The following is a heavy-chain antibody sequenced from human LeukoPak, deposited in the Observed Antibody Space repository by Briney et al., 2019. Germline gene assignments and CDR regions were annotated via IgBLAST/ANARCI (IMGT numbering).Heavy chain of an antibody. J-gene: IGHJ4*02. D-gene: IGHD3-22*01. CDR2: ISSSSSTI. V-gene: IGHV3-11*04. CDR3: ARDPSGNYDSSTYYSFDY. CDR1: GFTFSDYY. Sequence: PGGSLRLSCAASGFTFSDYYMSWVRQAPGKGLEWVSYISSSSSTIYYADSVKGRFTISRDNAKNSLYLQMNSLRAEDTAVYYCARDPSGNYDSSTYYSFDYWGQGTLVTVSS.